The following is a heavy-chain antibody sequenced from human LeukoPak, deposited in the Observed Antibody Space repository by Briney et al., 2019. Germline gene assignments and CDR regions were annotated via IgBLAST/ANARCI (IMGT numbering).Heavy chain of an antibody. CDR1: GGSISSYY. D-gene: IGHD6-19*01. V-gene: IGHV4-59*01. Sequence: SETLSLTCTVSGGSISSYYWSWIRQPPGKGLEWIGYIYYGGSTNYNPSLKSRVTISVDTSKNQFSLKLSSVTAADTAVYYCARDAYSSGFFFDYWGQGTLVTVSS. J-gene: IGHJ4*02. CDR2: IYYGGST. CDR3: ARDAYSSGFFFDY.